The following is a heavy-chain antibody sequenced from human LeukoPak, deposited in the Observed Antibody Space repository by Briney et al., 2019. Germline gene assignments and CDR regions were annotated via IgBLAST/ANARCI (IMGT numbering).Heavy chain of an antibody. CDR3: ARSNWNDFPGYYMDV. V-gene: IGHV4-34*01. D-gene: IGHD1-1*01. J-gene: IGHJ6*03. CDR2: INHSGST. Sequence: RSSETLSLTCSVYGGSFSGYYWSWIRQPPGKGLEWIGEINHSGSTNYNPSLKSRVTISVDTSKNQYSLKLSSVTAADTAVYYCARSNWNDFPGYYMDVWGKGTTVTVSS. CDR1: GGSFSGYY.